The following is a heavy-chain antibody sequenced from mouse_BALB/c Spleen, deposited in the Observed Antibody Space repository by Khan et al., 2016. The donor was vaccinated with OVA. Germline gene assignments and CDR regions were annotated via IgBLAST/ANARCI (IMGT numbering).Heavy chain of an antibody. Sequence: EVQLQESGPGLVKPSQSLSLTCTVTGYSITTNYAWDWIRQFPGNKLEWMGYISYSGSTSYNPSLKSRISITRDTSKNQFFLQLNSVTTEDTATYYCARKNDYGYAVDYWGQRTSVTVSS. D-gene: IGHD1-1*01. CDR1: GYSITTNYA. CDR3: ARKNDYGYAVDY. CDR2: ISYSGST. J-gene: IGHJ4*01. V-gene: IGHV3-2*02.